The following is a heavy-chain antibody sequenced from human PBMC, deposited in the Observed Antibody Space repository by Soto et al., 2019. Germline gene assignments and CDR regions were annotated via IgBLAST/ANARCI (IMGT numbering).Heavy chain of an antibody. Sequence: QVQLVQSGAEVKKPGSSVNVSCKASGGTFSSYAITWVRQAPGQGLEWMGEIIPIFDTANYAQKFQGRVTITADESTSTAYMELSSLRSEDTAVYYCARDRGPSSGYYPYWFDPWGQGTLVTVSS. CDR3: ARDRGPSSGYYPYWFDP. CDR2: IIPIFDTA. V-gene: IGHV1-69*12. J-gene: IGHJ5*02. D-gene: IGHD3-22*01. CDR1: GGTFSSYA.